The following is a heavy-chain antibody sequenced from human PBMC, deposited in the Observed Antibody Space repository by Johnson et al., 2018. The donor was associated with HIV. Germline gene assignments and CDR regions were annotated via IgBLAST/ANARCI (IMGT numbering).Heavy chain of an antibody. Sequence: VQLVESGGGVVRPGGSLRLSCAASGFTFDDYGMSWVRQAPGKGLEWVSGITWNGGGTGYADSVKGRFTISRDNAKNSLYLQMNSLRPEDTAVYYCVKEIASGYTNGGTLDIWGQGTMVTVSS. CDR3: VKEIASGYTNGGTLDI. CDR1: GFTFDDYG. CDR2: ITWNGGGT. J-gene: IGHJ3*02. V-gene: IGHV3-20*04. D-gene: IGHD2-2*02.